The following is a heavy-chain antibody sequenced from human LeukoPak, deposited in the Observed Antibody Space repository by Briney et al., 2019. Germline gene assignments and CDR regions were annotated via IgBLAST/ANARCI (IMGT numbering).Heavy chain of an antibody. D-gene: IGHD3-16*01. V-gene: IGHV3-15*01. CDR3: TTAVRITGFDS. J-gene: IGHJ4*02. CDR1: GFTFSNAW. Sequence: GGSRRLSCATSGFTFSNAWMTWVRQAPGKGLEWVSLIKRKTDGGTTDYAAPVKGRFTVSRNDSVNTLYLQMNSLKTEDTGVYYCTTAVRITGFDSWGQGALVTVSS. CDR2: IKRKTDGGTT.